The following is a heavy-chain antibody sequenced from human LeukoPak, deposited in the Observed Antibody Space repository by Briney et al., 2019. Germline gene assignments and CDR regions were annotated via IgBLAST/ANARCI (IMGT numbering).Heavy chain of an antibody. Sequence: GGSLRLSCAVSGITLSNYGMSWVRQAPGKGLEWVAGISDSGGRTNYADSVKGRFTISRDNPRNTLYLQMNSLRVEDTAVYFCAKRGVVIRVILVGFHKEAYYFDSWGQGALVTVSS. CDR2: ISDSGGRT. CDR3: AKRGVVIRVILVGFHKEAYYFDS. D-gene: IGHD3-22*01. V-gene: IGHV3-23*01. CDR1: GITLSNYG. J-gene: IGHJ4*02.